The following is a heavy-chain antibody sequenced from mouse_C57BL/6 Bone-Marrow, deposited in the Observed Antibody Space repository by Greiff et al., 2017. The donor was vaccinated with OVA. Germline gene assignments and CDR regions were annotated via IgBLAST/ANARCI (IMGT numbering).Heavy chain of an antibody. J-gene: IGHJ4*01. CDR3: ASQLLRWKYYAMDY. CDR1: GYTFTSYW. V-gene: IGHV1-72*01. D-gene: IGHD1-1*01. Sequence: VQLQQPGAELVKPGASVKLSCKASGYTFTSYWMHWVKQRPGRGLEWIGRIDPNSGGTKYNEKFKSKATLTVDKPSSTAYMQLSSLTSEDSAVYYCASQLLRWKYYAMDYWGQGTSVTVSS. CDR2: IDPNSGGT.